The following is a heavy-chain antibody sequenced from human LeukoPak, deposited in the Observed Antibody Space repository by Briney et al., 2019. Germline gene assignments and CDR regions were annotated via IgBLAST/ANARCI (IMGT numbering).Heavy chain of an antibody. J-gene: IGHJ5*02. CDR2: IIPIFVSS. CDR1: GGTFNNYA. Sequence: SVKVSCKASGGTFNNYAINWVRQAPGQGLEWMGGIIPIFVSSNYAQKFQGRVTITADESTTTAYMELSRLRSEDTAVYYCARVTHTELSTWFDPWGQGTLVTVSS. V-gene: IGHV1-69*13. CDR3: ARVTHTELSTWFDP. D-gene: IGHD5-18*01.